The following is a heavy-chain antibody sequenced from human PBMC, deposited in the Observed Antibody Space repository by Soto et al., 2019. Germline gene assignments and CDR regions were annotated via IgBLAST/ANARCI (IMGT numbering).Heavy chain of an antibody. J-gene: IGHJ4*02. D-gene: IGHD6-19*01. CDR3: ARERGSLADY. Sequence: QVQLVQSGAEVKKPGASVKVSCKASGYTYTSYYMHWVRQPPGQGLEWMGIINPSGGSTSYAQKFQGRVTMPRDTSTSTVYMELSSMRSEDTAVYYCARERGSLADYWGQGTLVTVSS. V-gene: IGHV1-46*01. CDR1: GYTYTSYY. CDR2: INPSGGST.